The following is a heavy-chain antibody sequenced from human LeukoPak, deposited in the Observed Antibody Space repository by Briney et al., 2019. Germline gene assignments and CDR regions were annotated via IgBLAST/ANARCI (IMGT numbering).Heavy chain of an antibody. J-gene: IGHJ4*02. V-gene: IGHV3-23*01. Sequence: GGSLRLSCAASGITFSGSGMSWVRQAPGKGLEWVSTISGSGSNTHYADSVKGRFTISRDNYKDTLYMQMNSLRVEDTAVYYCARGPIIDIAIVPAADEYYYMDVWGQGTLVTVSS. CDR3: ARGPIIDIAIVPAADEYYYMDV. CDR2: ISGSGSNT. CDR1: GITFSGSG. D-gene: IGHD2-2*01.